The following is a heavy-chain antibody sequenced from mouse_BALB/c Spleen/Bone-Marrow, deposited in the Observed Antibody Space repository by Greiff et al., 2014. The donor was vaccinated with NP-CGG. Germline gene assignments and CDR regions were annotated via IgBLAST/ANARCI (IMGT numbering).Heavy chain of an antibody. Sequence: DVKLQESGGGLVQPGGSLKLSCAASGFDFSRYWMSWVRQAPGKGLEWIGEINPDSSTTNYTPSLKDKFIISRHNAKNTLYLQMSKVRSEDTALYYCARLGYYGGFAYWGQGTLVTVSA. D-gene: IGHD2-3*01. V-gene: IGHV4-1*02. CDR3: ARLGYYGGFAY. J-gene: IGHJ3*01. CDR1: GFDFSRYW. CDR2: INPDSSTT.